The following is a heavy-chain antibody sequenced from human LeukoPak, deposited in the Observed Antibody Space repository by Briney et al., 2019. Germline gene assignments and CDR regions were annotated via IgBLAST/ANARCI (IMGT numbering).Heavy chain of an antibody. D-gene: IGHD2-15*01. CDR1: GGSITAYY. Sequence: SETLSLTCTVSGGSITAYYWSWIRQPPGKGLEWIGYIYRSGTTNYNPSLKSRVTISADTSKSQFSLRLSSVTAADTAVYYCAQKAPYSPGYSQNWGQGTLVTVSS. CDR3: AQKAPYSPGYSQN. CDR2: IYRSGTT. J-gene: IGHJ1*01. V-gene: IGHV4-59*01.